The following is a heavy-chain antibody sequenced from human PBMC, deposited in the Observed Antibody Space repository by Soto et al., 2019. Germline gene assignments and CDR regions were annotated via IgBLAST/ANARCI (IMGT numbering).Heavy chain of an antibody. D-gene: IGHD6-19*01. J-gene: IGHJ4*02. CDR2: ISYDGSNK. CDR1: GFTFSSYG. CDR3: AKDGGSGWYVGYYFDY. Sequence: LRLSCAASGFTFSSYGMHWVRQAPGKGLEWVAVISYDGSNKYYADSVKGRFTISRDNSKNTLYLQMNSLRAENTAVYYCAKDGGSGWYVGYYFDYWGQGTLVTVSS. V-gene: IGHV3-30*18.